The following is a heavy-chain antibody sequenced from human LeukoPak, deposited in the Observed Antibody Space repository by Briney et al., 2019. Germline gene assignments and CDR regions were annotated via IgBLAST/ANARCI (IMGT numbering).Heavy chain of an antibody. CDR3: AKDFIAAAGFFDY. CDR1: GFTFSSYG. V-gene: IGHV3-30*18. CDR2: MSYDGSNK. Sequence: GGSLRLSCAASGFTFSSYGIHWVRQAPGKGLEWVAIMSYDGSNKYYADSVKGRFTISRDNSKNTLYLQMNSLRAEDTAVYYCAKDFIAAAGFFDYWGQGTLVTVSS. J-gene: IGHJ4*02. D-gene: IGHD6-13*01.